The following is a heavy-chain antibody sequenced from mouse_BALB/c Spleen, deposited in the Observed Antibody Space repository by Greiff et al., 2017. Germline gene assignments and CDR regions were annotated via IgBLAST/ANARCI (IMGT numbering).Heavy chain of an antibody. V-gene: IGHV14-3*02. CDR1: GFNIKDTY. J-gene: IGHJ3*01. D-gene: IGHD2-3*01. CDR2: LDPANGNT. CDR3: ASPDAGYWRCAY. Sequence: VQLQQSGAELVKPGASVKLSCTASGFNIKDTYMHWVKQRPEQGLEWIGRLDPANGNTKYDPKFQGKATITADTSSNTAYLQLSSLTSEDTAVYYCASPDAGYWRCAYWGQGTLGTVSA.